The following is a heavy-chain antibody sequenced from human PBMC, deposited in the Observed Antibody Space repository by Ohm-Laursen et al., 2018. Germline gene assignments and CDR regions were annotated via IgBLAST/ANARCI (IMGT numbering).Heavy chain of an antibody. CDR3: ARDNPNYYDSSGYLDY. Sequence: SLRLSCAAPGFTFSSYAMSWVRQAPGKGLEWVSVIHSGGSTYYADSVKGRFTISRDNSRNTLYLQMNSLRAEDTAVYYCARDNPNYYDSSGYLDYWGQGTLVTVSS. V-gene: IGHV3-53*01. D-gene: IGHD3-22*01. J-gene: IGHJ4*02. CDR1: GFTFSSYA. CDR2: IHSGGST.